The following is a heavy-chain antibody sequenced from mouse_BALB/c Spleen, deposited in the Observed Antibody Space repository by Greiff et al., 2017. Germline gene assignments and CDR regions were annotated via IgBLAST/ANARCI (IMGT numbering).Heavy chain of an antibody. V-gene: IGHV5-6-3*01. Sequence: DVMLVESGGGLVQPGGSLELSCAASGFTFSSYGMSWVRQTPDKRLELVATINSNGGSTYYPDSVKGRFTISRDNAKNTLYLQMSSLKSEDTAMYYCARVYYGSVFAYWGQGTLVTVSA. CDR2: INSNGGST. D-gene: IGHD1-1*01. CDR1: GFTFSSYG. J-gene: IGHJ3*01. CDR3: ARVYYGSVFAY.